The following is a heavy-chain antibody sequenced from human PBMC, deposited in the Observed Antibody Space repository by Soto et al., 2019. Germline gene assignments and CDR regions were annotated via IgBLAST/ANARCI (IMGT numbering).Heavy chain of an antibody. CDR3: ARGPDFWSGYLFYYYYYYMDV. CDR1: GGSFSGYY. V-gene: IGHV4-34*01. CDR2: INHSGST. Sequence: SETLSLTCAVYGGSFSGYYWSWIRQPPGKGLEWIGEINHSGSTNYNPSLKSRVTISVDTSKNQFSLKLSSVTAADTAVYYCARGPDFWSGYLFYYYYYYMDVWGKGTTVTVSS. D-gene: IGHD3-3*01. J-gene: IGHJ6*03.